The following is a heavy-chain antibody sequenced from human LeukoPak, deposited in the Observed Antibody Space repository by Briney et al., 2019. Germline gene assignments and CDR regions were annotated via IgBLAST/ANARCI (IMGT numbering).Heavy chain of an antibody. D-gene: IGHD4-23*01. Sequence: KPGASVKVSCKASGYTFTGYYMHWVRQAPGQGLEWMGWINPNSGGTNYAQKFQGRVTMTRDTSISTAYMELSRLRSEDTAVYYCARDRLRWPPDAFDIWGQGTMVTVSS. J-gene: IGHJ3*02. CDR3: ARDRLRWPPDAFDI. CDR1: GYTFTGYY. V-gene: IGHV1-2*02. CDR2: INPNSGGT.